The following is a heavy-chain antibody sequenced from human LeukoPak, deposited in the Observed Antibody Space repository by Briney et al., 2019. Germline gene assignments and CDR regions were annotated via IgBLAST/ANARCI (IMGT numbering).Heavy chain of an antibody. CDR2: IKPKTDGETT. CDR3: ITPLPYSAQ. V-gene: IGHV3-15*01. D-gene: IGHD2-21*01. J-gene: IGHJ4*02. Sequence: IKPKTDGETTEYAAPVKDRFSISRDDSKSTMYLQMNSLKTEDTAVYYCITPLPYSAQGGQGTLVTVSS.